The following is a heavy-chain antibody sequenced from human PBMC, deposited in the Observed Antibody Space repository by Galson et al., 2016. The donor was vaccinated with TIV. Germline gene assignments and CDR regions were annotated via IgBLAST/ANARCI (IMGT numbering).Heavy chain of an antibody. Sequence: CAISGDSVSSNRTAWNWIRQSPARGLEWLGRTYYRSKWYSNYEVSLKSRININSDTSKNKFSLQLNSVSPADKAVYSCVRERELSSSGWFGNFFAFDSWGLGTLVTVSS. J-gene: IGHJ3*02. CDR3: VRERELSSSGWFGNFFAFDS. CDR2: TYYRSKWYS. V-gene: IGHV6-1*01. CDR1: GDSVSSNRTA. D-gene: IGHD6-19*01.